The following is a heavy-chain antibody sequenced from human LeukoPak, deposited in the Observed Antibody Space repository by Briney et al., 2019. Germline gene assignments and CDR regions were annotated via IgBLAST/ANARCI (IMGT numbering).Heavy chain of an antibody. Sequence: GGSLRLSCAASGFTFSSYWVSWVRQAPGKGLEWVANINQDGSDKYYLDSVRGRFTISRDHAKNSLYLQMNSLRAEDTAVYYCARIPCCSSSTLRTDFWGQGTLVTVSS. CDR2: INQDGSDK. CDR1: GFTFSSYW. D-gene: IGHD2-2*01. V-gene: IGHV3-7*01. J-gene: IGHJ4*02. CDR3: ARIPCCSSSTLRTDF.